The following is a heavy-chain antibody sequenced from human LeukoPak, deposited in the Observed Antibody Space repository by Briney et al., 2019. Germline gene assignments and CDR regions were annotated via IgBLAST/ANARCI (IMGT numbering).Heavy chain of an antibody. J-gene: IGHJ6*02. CDR1: GYTFTSYD. CDR3: ARLASSSWPLYYYYGMDV. CDR2: MNPNNGNT. D-gene: IGHD6-13*01. V-gene: IGHV1-8*01. Sequence: GASVKVSCKASGYTFTSYDINWVRQATGLGLEWMGWMNPNNGNTGYAQKFQGRVTMTRSTSISTAYMELSSLRSEDTAVYYCARLASSSWPLYYYYGMDVWGQGTTVTVSS.